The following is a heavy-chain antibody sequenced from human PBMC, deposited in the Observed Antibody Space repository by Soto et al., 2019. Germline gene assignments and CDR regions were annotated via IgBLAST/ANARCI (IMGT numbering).Heavy chain of an antibody. Sequence: ESGPTLVNPTQTLTLTCTFSGFSLSTSGMCVSWIRQPPGKALEWLARIDWDDDKYYSTSLKTRLTISKDTSKNQVVLTMTNMDPVDTATYYCARARITMVRERDAFDIWGQGTMVTVSS. J-gene: IGHJ3*02. CDR3: ARARITMVRERDAFDI. V-gene: IGHV2-70*11. CDR2: IDWDDDK. CDR1: GFSLSTSGMC. D-gene: IGHD3-10*01.